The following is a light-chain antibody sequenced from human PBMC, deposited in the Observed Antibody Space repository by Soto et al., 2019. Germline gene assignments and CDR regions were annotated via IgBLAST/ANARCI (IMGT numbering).Light chain of an antibody. CDR3: QSYDSSPSVV. CDR1: SSNIGADYD. Sequence: QSVLTQPPSVSGAPGQRVTISCTGSSSNIGADYDVHWYQHLPGTAPKLLIYGNTNRPSGVPDRFSGSKSGTSASLAITGLQAEDEADYYCQSYDSSPSVVIGGGTKLTVL. V-gene: IGLV1-40*01. J-gene: IGLJ3*02. CDR2: GNT.